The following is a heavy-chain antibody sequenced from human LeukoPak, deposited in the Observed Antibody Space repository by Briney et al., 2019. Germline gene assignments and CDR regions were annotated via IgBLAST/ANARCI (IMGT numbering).Heavy chain of an antibody. V-gene: IGHV3-66*01. CDR1: GFTVSNNY. D-gene: IGHD1-7*01. Sequence: GGSLRLSCAASGFTVSNNYMNWVRQAPGKGLEWVSFIYSGGTTYYADSVKGRFTISRDNSKNTLYLQMNSLRAGDTAVYYCAREGTTGNFDYWGQGTLVTVSS. J-gene: IGHJ4*02. CDR3: AREGTTGNFDY. CDR2: IYSGGTT.